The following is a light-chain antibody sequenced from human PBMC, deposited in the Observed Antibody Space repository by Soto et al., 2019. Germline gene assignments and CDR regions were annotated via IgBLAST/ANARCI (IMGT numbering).Light chain of an antibody. CDR3: CSYAGSSTYV. Sequence: QSVLTQPASVSGSPGQSITISCTGTSSDVGSYNLVSWYQQHPGKAPKVMIFEGSKRPSGVSNRFSGSKSGYTASLTISGLQADDEADYYCCSYAGSSTYVFGTGTKVTVL. CDR2: EGS. V-gene: IGLV2-23*01. CDR1: SSDVGSYNL. J-gene: IGLJ1*01.